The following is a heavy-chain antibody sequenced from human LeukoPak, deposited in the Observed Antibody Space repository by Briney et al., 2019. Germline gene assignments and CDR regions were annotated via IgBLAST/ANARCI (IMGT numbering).Heavy chain of an antibody. CDR2: IYYTGIT. CDR3: ARRGENGHWYFDL. J-gene: IGHJ2*01. Sequence: SETLSLTCTVSGGSISSDYWNWMRQPPGKGREWSGFIYYTGITNYNPSLKSRVTISLDTSKNQFSLRLYSVTAADTAVYYCARRGENGHWYFDLWGRGTLVAVSS. CDR1: GGSISSDY. D-gene: IGHD3-16*01. V-gene: IGHV4-59*08.